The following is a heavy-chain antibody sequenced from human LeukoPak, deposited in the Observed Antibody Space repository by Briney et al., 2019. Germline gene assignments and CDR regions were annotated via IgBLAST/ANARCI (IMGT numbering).Heavy chain of an antibody. CDR3: ARASSGYYRWFDP. V-gene: IGHV3-21*01. D-gene: IGHD3-22*01. CDR2: ISSSSSYI. J-gene: IGHJ5*02. Sequence: GGSLRLSCAASGFTFSSYSMNWVRQAPGKGLEWVSSISSSSSYIYYADSVKGRFTISRDNAKNSLYLQMNSLRAEDTAVYYCARASSGYYRWFDPWGQGTLVTVSS. CDR1: GFTFSSYS.